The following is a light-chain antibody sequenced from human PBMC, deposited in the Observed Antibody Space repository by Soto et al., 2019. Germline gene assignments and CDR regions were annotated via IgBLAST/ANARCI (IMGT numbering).Light chain of an antibody. V-gene: IGKV3-11*01. Sequence: EIVLTQSPATLSLSPGETATLSCRASQSVSSQLDWYQQKPGQAPRLLIYDASNRATGIPARFSGSGSGTDFTLTISSLEPEDFAIYYCQQRTNGFTFGPGTKVDIK. CDR1: QSVSSQ. CDR3: QQRTNGFT. J-gene: IGKJ3*01. CDR2: DAS.